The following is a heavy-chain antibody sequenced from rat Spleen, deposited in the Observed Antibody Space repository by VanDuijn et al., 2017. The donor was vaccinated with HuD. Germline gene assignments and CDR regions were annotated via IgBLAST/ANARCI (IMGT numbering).Heavy chain of an antibody. CDR3: TRVGIRAYYFDY. CDR2: ISSGGST. Sequence: QVQLKESGPGLVQPSQTLSLTCTVSGFSLTSNGVSWVRQPPGKGLEWIAAISSGGSTYYNSALKSRLSISRDTSKSQVFLKMNSLQTEDTAIYFCTRVGIRAYYFDYWGQGVMVTVSS. D-gene: IGHD4-3*01. CDR1: GFSLTSNG. J-gene: IGHJ2*01. V-gene: IGHV2S12*01.